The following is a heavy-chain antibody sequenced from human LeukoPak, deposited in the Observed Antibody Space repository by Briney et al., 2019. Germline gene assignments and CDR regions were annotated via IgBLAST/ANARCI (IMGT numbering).Heavy chain of an antibody. J-gene: IGHJ4*02. CDR3: ARGRRYDSSGYYLGGFDY. CDR1: GYTFTGYY. V-gene: IGHV1-69*04. D-gene: IGHD3-22*01. CDR2: IIPILGIA. Sequence: SVKVSCKASGYTFTGYYMHWVRQAPGQGLEWMGRIIPILGIANYAQKFQGRVTITADKSTSTAYMELSSLRSEDTAVYYCARGRRYDSSGYYLGGFDYWGQGTLVTVSS.